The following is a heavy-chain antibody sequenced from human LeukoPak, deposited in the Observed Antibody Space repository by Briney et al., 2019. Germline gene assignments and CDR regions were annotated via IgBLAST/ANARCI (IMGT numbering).Heavy chain of an antibody. J-gene: IGHJ6*04. CDR2: IRSSRSYI. CDR3: ARERERDIVVVPAAMGRGYYYGMDV. D-gene: IGHD2-2*01. CDR1: GFTFSSYS. V-gene: IGHV3-21*04. Sequence: PGGSLRLSCAASGFTFSSYSMNWVRQAPGKGLEWVSSIRSSRSYIYYADSVKGRFTISRDNAKNTLYLQMNSLRAEDTAVYYCARERERDIVVVPAAMGRGYYYGMDVWGKGTTVTVSS.